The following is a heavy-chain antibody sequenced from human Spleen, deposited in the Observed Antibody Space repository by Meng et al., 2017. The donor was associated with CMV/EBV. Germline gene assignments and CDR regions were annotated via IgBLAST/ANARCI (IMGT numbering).Heavy chain of an antibody. D-gene: IGHD3-16*01. Sequence: GESLKISCAASGFSFSSHDMHWVRQTPGKGLEWVSSIGSAGDRYYAGSVKGRFTISRENAKNSFSLQMNSLRVGDTAVYYSARQWDYGYNSLDYWGQGTLVTVSS. CDR2: IGSAGDR. J-gene: IGHJ4*02. CDR1: GFSFSSHD. CDR3: ARQWDYGYNSLDY. V-gene: IGHV3-13*01.